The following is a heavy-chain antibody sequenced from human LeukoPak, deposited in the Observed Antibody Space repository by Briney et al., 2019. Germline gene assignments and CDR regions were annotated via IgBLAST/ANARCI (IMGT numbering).Heavy chain of an antibody. V-gene: IGHV6-1*01. J-gene: IGHJ3*02. CDR3: ARGAWSSSWSGDDAFDI. CDR1: RDSVSSNSAA. D-gene: IGHD6-13*01. Sequence: SQTLSLTCAISRDSVSSNSAAWNWIRQSPSRGLEWLGRTYYRSKWYNDYAVSVKSRITINPDTSKNQFSLQLNSVTPEDTAVYYCARGAWSSSWSGDDAFDIWGQGTMVTVSS. CDR2: TYYRSKWYN.